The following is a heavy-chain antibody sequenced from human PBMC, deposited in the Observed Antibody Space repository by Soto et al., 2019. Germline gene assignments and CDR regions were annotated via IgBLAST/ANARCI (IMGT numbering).Heavy chain of an antibody. V-gene: IGHV3-33*01. D-gene: IGHD3-9*01. CDR2: IWYDGSNK. CDR1: GFTFRSYG. J-gene: IGHJ4*02. Sequence: GSLRLSCAASGFTFRSYGMHWVRQAPGKGLEWVAVIWYDGSNKYYADSVKGRFTISRDNSKNTLYLQMNSLRAEDTAVYYCARDDSTTRYFDWLLSFWGQGTLVTVSS. CDR3: ARDDSTTRYFDWLLSF.